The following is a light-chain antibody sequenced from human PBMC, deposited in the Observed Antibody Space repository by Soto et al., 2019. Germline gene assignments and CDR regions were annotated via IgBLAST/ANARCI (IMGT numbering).Light chain of an antibody. CDR1: SGDVGSYNL. Sequence: QSVLTQPASVSGSPGQSITISCTGTSGDVGSYNLVSWYQQLPGKAPKLMIFEDIKRPLGVSNRFSGSKSGNTASLTISGLQAEDEADYYCCSYAGSFTYVFGTGTKVTVL. V-gene: IGLV2-23*01. CDR2: EDI. J-gene: IGLJ1*01. CDR3: CSYAGSFTYV.